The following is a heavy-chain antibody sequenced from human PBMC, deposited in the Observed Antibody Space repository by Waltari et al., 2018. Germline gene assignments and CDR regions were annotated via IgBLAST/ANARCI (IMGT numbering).Heavy chain of an antibody. Sequence: EVQLVESGGGLIQPGGSLSLSCAASGFTVSTTYMNRVRQAPGKGLEWVSVISRDGTHYADSVKGRFTISRDNSKNTVYLQMNTLRAEDTALYYCARDVTGYYYFDLWGRGTLVTVSS. J-gene: IGHJ2*01. CDR3: ARDVTGYYYFDL. V-gene: IGHV3-53*01. D-gene: IGHD3-16*01. CDR1: GFTVSTTY. CDR2: ISRDGT.